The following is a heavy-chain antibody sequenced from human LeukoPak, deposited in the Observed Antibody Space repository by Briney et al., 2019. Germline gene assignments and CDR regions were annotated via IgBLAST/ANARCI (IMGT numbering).Heavy chain of an antibody. CDR3: ANKPSWIQQNTGDAFDI. CDR2: IYHSGST. D-gene: IGHD5-18*01. Sequence: SETLSLTCTVSGGSISSSNWWSWVRQPPGKGLEWIGEIYHSGSTNYNPSLKSRVTISVDKAKNQFSLKLSSVTAADTAVYYCANKPSWIQQNTGDAFDIWGQGTMVTVSS. V-gene: IGHV4-4*02. J-gene: IGHJ3*02. CDR1: GGSISSSNW.